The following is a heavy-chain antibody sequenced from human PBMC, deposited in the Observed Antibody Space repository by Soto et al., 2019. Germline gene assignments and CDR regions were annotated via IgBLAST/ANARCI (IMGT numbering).Heavy chain of an antibody. Sequence: SVKVSCKASGGTFSSYTISWVRQAPGQGLEWMGRIIPILGIANYAQKFQGRVTITADKSTSTAYMELRSLRSDDTAVYYCARAGDYYDSSGYYYYWGQGTLVTVSS. CDR2: IIPILGIA. V-gene: IGHV1-69*02. CDR3: ARAGDYYDSSGYYYY. J-gene: IGHJ4*02. CDR1: GGTFSSYT. D-gene: IGHD3-22*01.